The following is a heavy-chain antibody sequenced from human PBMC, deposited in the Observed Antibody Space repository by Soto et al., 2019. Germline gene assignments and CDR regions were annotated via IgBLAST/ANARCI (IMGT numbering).Heavy chain of an antibody. CDR1: GFTFDDYA. Sequence: EVQLVESGGGLVQPGRSLRLSCAASGFTFDDYAMHWVRQAPGKGLEWVSIISWNSGRIGYADSVKGRFTISRDNAKNSLYLHMNSLRAEDTALHYCAKDKWELSYYFDHWGQGTLVTVSS. CDR2: ISWNSGRI. D-gene: IGHD1-26*01. V-gene: IGHV3-9*01. CDR3: AKDKWELSYYFDH. J-gene: IGHJ4*02.